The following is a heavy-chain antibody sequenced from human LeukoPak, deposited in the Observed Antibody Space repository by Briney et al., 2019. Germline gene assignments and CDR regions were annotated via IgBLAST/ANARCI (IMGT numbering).Heavy chain of an antibody. CDR1: GDSVSSDSVA. V-gene: IGHV6-1*01. CDR3: ARSVPYYFDY. J-gene: IGHJ4*02. CDR2: TYYRSKWSN. Sequence: SQTLSHTCAISGDSVSSDSVAWNWIRQSPSRGLEWLGRTYYRSKWSNDYAVSVKGRLPINPDTSKNQFSLQLSSVTPEDTAVYYCARSVPYYFDYWGQGTLVTVSS.